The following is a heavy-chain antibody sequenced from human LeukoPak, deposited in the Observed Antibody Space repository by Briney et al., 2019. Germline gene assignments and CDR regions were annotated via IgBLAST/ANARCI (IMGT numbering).Heavy chain of an antibody. CDR2: ISYDGSNK. CDR3: ARGEPHDY. D-gene: IGHD1-26*01. J-gene: IGHJ4*02. V-gene: IGHV3-30-3*01. CDR1: GFTFSSYA. Sequence: GGSLRHSCAASGFTFSSYAMHWVRQAPGKGLEWVAVISYDGSNKYYADSVKGRFTISRDNSKNTLYLQMNSLRAEDTAVYYCARGEPHDYWGQGTLVTVSS.